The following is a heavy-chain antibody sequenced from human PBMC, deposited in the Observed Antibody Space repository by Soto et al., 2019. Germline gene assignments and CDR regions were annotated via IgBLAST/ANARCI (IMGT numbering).Heavy chain of an antibody. CDR2: IYWDDDK. V-gene: IGHV2-5*02. CDR3: AHGSGWLSDH. CDR1: GFSLSSPAVG. Sequence: QITLKESGPTLVKPTQTLTLTCTFSGFSLSSPAVGVNWIRQPPGKALEWLALIYWDDDKQYSPSLKNRLTITKDTSKNQVVLTMTNMYPVDTATYFCAHGSGWLSDHWGQGTLVTVSS. J-gene: IGHJ4*02. D-gene: IGHD6-19*01.